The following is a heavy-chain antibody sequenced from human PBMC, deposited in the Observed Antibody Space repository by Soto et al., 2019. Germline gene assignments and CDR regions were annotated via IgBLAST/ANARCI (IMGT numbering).Heavy chain of an antibody. CDR2: ISYDGSNK. Sequence: QVQLVESGGGVVQPGRSLRLSCAASGFTFSSYAMHWVRQAPGKGLEWVAVISYDGSNKYYADSVKGRFTISRDNSKNTLYLQMNSRRAEDTAVYYCARDGGDIVVVVAATDYYYGMDVWGQGTTVTVSS. CDR1: GFTFSSYA. J-gene: IGHJ6*02. V-gene: IGHV3-30-3*01. D-gene: IGHD2-15*01. CDR3: ARDGGDIVVVVAATDYYYGMDV.